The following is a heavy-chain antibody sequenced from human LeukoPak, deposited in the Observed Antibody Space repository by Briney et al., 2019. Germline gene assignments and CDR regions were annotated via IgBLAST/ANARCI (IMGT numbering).Heavy chain of an antibody. J-gene: IGHJ4*02. Sequence: SGPTLVNPTQTLTLTCTFSGFSLNTRGVGVGWIRQPPVRALEWLALIYWDDDRRYNPSLKSRLTITKDTSRNQVVLTMTDMDPVDTATYFCAHRKNYYDSSVFDNWGQGTLVTVSS. D-gene: IGHD3-22*01. CDR2: IYWDDDR. CDR1: GFSLNTRGVG. V-gene: IGHV2-5*02. CDR3: AHRKNYYDSSVFDN.